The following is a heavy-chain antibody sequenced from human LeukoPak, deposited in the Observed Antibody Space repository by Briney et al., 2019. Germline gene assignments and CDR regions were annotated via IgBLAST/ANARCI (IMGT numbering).Heavy chain of an antibody. CDR1: GGSISSYY. D-gene: IGHD3-22*01. V-gene: IGHV4-4*07. CDR3: ARDGFTMIVVKGYKMGEYFDY. CDR2: IYTSGST. J-gene: IGHJ4*02. Sequence: SETLSLTCTVSGGSISSYYWSWIRQPAGKGLEWIGRIYTSGSTNYNPSLKSRVTMSVDTSKNQFSLKLSSVTAADTAVYYCARDGFTMIVVKGYKMGEYFDYWGQGTLVTVSS.